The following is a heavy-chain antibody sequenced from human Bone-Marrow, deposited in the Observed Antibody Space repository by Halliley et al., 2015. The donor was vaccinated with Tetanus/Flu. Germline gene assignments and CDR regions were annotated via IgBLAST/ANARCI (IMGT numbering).Heavy chain of an antibody. J-gene: IGHJ4*02. CDR2: IKTKTDDGTI. CDR1: GFTFNNAW. V-gene: IGHV3-15*01. D-gene: IGHD3-10*01. Sequence: AASGFTFNNAWMSWVRQAPGKGLEWVGLIKTKTDDGTIDYAAAVEGRFTISRDDSKNTLFLQMNSLKIEDTAVYYCTSPGDYFDYWGQGTQVTVSS. CDR3: TSPGDYFDY.